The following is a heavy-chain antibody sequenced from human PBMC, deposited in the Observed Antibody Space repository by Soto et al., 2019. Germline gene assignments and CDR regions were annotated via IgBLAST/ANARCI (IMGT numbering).Heavy chain of an antibody. J-gene: IGHJ5*02. D-gene: IGHD2-2*02. CDR2: IYYSGST. Sequence: PSETLSLTCTVSGGSISSGGYYWSWIRQHPGKGLEWIGYIYYSGSTYYNPSLKSRVTISVDTSKNQFSLKLSSVTAADTAVYYCARAPTHPAIYCSSTSCYRAWFDPWGQGTLVTVSS. V-gene: IGHV4-31*03. CDR1: GGSISSGGYY. CDR3: ARAPTHPAIYCSSTSCYRAWFDP.